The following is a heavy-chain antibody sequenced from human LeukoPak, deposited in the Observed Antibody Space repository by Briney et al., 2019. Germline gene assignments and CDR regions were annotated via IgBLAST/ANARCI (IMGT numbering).Heavy chain of an antibody. V-gene: IGHV4-59*02. Sequence: SETLSLTCTVSGGAVNSYYWSWIRQTPGKGLEWIGYVDHTGSTNFNPSLNGRVSISRDTTKNLFSLRLRSVTAADTAVYYCARISSSNWYNERGAFDVWGQGTMVTVSS. CDR3: ARISSSNWYNERGAFDV. CDR1: GGAVNSYY. J-gene: IGHJ3*01. CDR2: VDHTGST. D-gene: IGHD6-13*01.